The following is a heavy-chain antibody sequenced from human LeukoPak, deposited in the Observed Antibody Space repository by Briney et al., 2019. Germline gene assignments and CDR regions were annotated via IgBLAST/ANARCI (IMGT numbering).Heavy chain of an antibody. CDR1: GFTFDDYG. J-gene: IGHJ4*02. V-gene: IGHV3-20*04. D-gene: IGHD4-17*01. CDR2: INWNGGST. CDR3: ASTKTKNTVTTGVFDY. Sequence: GGSLRLSCAASGFTFDDYGMSWVRQAPGKGLEWVSGINWNGGSTGYADSVKGRFTISRDNAKNSLYLQMNSLRAEDTAVYYCASTKTKNTVTTGVFDYWGQGTLVTVSS.